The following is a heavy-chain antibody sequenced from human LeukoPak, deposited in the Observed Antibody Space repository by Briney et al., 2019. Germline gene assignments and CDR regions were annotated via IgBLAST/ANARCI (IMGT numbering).Heavy chain of an antibody. J-gene: IGHJ4*02. D-gene: IGHD6-13*01. CDR2: IYYSGNT. V-gene: IGHV4-39*01. CDR3: ARHDSSSWGYFDY. CDR1: GGSISSSSYY. Sequence: SETLSLTCTVSGGSISSSSYYWGWIRQPPGKGLEWIGTIYYSGNTYYNPSLKSRVTISVDTSKNQFSLKLNSVTAADTAVYCCARHDSSSWGYFDYWGQGTLVTVST.